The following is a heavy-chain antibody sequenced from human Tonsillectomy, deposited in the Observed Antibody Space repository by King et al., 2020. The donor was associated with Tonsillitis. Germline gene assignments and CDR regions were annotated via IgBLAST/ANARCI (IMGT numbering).Heavy chain of an antibody. D-gene: IGHD1-1*01. Sequence: VQLVESGGGVVQPGRSLRLSCAASGFTFSSYGMHWVRQAPGKGLEWVAVISYDGSNKYYADSVKGRFTISRDNSKNTLYLQMNSLRAEDTAVFYCAKGVGTGTGWARGDGMEFWGQGTTVTVSS. CDR2: ISYDGSNK. CDR1: GFTFSSYG. V-gene: IGHV3-30*18. CDR3: AKGVGTGTGWARGDGMEF. J-gene: IGHJ6*02.